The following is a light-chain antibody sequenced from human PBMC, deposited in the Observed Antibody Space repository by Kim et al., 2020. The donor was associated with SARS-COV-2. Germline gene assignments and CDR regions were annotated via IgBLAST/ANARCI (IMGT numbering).Light chain of an antibody. CDR3: QSADSSGTSWV. J-gene: IGLJ3*02. CDR2: KDS. V-gene: IGLV3-25*03. CDR1: TLPKQY. Sequence: PGQVARITCSRDTLPKQYAYWYQQKPGQAPVIVIYKDSERPAGIAERFSVSSSGTTVTLTISGVQAEDEADYYCQSADSSGTSWVFGGGTQLTVL.